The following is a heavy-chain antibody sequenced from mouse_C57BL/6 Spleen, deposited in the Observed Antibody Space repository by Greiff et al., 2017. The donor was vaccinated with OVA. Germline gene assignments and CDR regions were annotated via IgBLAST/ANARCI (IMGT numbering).Heavy chain of an antibody. CDR3: AADSNYDAMDY. Sequence: EVQLQQSGPVLVKPGASVKMSCKASGYTFTDYYMNWVKQSHGKSLEWIGVINPYNGGTSYNQKFKGKATLTVDKSSSTAYMERNSLTSEDSAVYYCAADSNYDAMDYWGQGTSVTVSS. CDR2: INPYNGGT. V-gene: IGHV1-19*01. CDR1: GYTFTDYY. D-gene: IGHD2-5*01. J-gene: IGHJ4*01.